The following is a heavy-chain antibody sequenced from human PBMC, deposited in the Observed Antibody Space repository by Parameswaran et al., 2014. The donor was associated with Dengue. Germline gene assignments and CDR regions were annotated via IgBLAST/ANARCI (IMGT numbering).Heavy chain of an antibody. CDR3: ARASMWYGGNY. Sequence: WVRQAPGQGLEWMGTINPSTGNRNFAQKFQGRVTLTGDTSTSTLYMELSSLRADDTAIYYCARASMWYGGNYWGQGTLVTVSS. D-gene: IGHD1-26*01. CDR2: INPSTGNR. J-gene: IGHJ4*02. V-gene: IGHV1-46*01.